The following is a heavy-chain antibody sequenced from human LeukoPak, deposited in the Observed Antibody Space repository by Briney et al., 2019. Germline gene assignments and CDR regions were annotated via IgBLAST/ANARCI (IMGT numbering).Heavy chain of an antibody. CDR1: GGSFSGYY. CDR2: INHSGST. Sequence: PSETLSLTCAVYGGSFSGYYWSWIRQPPGKGLEWIGEINHSGSTNYNPSLKSRVTMSVDTSKNQFSLKLSSVTAADTAVYYCARESPLTGGPLDYWGQGTLVTVSS. CDR3: ARESPLTGGPLDY. J-gene: IGHJ4*02. D-gene: IGHD1-14*01. V-gene: IGHV4-34*01.